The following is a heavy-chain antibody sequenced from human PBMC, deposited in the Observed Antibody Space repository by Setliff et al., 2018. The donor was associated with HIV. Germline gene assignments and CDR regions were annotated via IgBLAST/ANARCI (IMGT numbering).Heavy chain of an antibody. D-gene: IGHD2-21*01. CDR2: IYYNGST. Sequence: SETLSLTCTVSDASISNYHWSWIRQPPGKGLEWIGYIYYNGSTNYNPSLKSRVTISIDTSTNQFSLKLSSVTAADTAVYYCARLFIPNYFDPWGQGTLVTVSS. V-gene: IGHV4-59*08. CDR1: DASISNYH. CDR3: ARLFIPNYFDP. J-gene: IGHJ5*02.